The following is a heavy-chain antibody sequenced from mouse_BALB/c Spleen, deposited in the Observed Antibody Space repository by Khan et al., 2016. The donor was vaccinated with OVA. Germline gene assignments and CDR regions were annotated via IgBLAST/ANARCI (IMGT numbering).Heavy chain of an antibody. Sequence: QVQLKESGPGLVAPSQSLSITCTVSGFSLTSYGVHWVRQPPGKDLEWLGVIWTGGSTNYNSALRSRLTINKDNSKSQAFLKMNNLQTDDTAMYCCARDLGSSHWYFDVWGAGTTVTVSS. CDR3: ARDLGSSHWYFDV. CDR1: GFSLTSYG. J-gene: IGHJ1*01. D-gene: IGHD1-1*01. CDR2: IWTGGST. V-gene: IGHV2-9*02.